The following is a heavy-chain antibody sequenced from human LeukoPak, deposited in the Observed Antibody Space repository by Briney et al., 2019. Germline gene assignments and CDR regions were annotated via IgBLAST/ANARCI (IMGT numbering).Heavy chain of an antibody. CDR1: GGSISSSSYY. D-gene: IGHD3-10*01. Sequence: SETLPLTCTVSGGSISSSSYYWGWIRQPPGKGLEWIGSIYYSGSTYYNPSLKSRVTISVDTSKNQFSLKLSSVTAADTAVYYCARDSGGYYMDVWGKGTTVTVSS. CDR2: IYYSGST. V-gene: IGHV4-39*07. J-gene: IGHJ6*03. CDR3: ARDSGGYYMDV.